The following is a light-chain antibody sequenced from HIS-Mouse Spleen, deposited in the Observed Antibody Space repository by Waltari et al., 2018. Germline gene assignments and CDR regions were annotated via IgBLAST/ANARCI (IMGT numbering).Light chain of an antibody. Sequence: AIRMTQSPSSFSASTGDSITITCRASQCISSYLAWYQQKPGKAPKLLIYAASTLQSGVPSRFSGSGSGTDFTLTISCLQSEDFATYYCQQYYSYPYTFGQGTKLEIK. V-gene: IGKV1-8*01. J-gene: IGKJ2*01. CDR3: QQYYSYPYT. CDR1: QCISSY. CDR2: AAS.